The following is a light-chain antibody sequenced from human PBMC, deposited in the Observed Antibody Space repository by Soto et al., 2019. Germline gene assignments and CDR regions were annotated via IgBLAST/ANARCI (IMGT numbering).Light chain of an antibody. J-gene: IGLJ2*01. CDR1: SSDVGGYNY. Sequence: QSALTQPASVSGSPGQSITISCTGTSSDVGGYNYVSWYQQHPGKAPKLMIYDVSNRPSGVSNRFSGSKSGNTASLTISGLQADDEADYYCSSYTGSSTYVVFGGGTKVTVL. V-gene: IGLV2-14*01. CDR3: SSYTGSSTYVV. CDR2: DVS.